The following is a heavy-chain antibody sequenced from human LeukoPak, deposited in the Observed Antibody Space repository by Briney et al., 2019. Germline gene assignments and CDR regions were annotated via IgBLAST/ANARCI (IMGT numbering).Heavy chain of an antibody. CDR3: ARDLVTVTKGFDI. CDR2: IYTRGST. CDR1: GGSINNYY. J-gene: IGHJ3*02. Sequence: SETLSLTCTVSGGSINNYYWSWIRQPAGKGQEWIGRIYTRGSTNYNPSLKSRVTMSVDTSKNQFSLKLSSVTAADTAVYYCARDLVTVTKGFDIWGQGTMVSVSS. D-gene: IGHD4-17*01. V-gene: IGHV4-4*07.